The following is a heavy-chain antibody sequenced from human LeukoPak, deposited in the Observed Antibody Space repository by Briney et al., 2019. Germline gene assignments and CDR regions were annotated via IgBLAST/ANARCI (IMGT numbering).Heavy chain of an antibody. CDR3: ARGDTKRTTVTYYYYYMDV. Sequence: SQTLSLTCAISGDSVSSNSAAWNWIRQSPSRGLEWLGRTYYRSKWYNDYAVSVKSRITINPDTSKNQFSLQLNSVTPEDTAVYYCARGDTKRTTVTYYYYYMDVWGKGTTVTVSS. V-gene: IGHV6-1*01. D-gene: IGHD4-17*01. CDR2: TYYRSKWYN. J-gene: IGHJ6*03. CDR1: GDSVSSNSAA.